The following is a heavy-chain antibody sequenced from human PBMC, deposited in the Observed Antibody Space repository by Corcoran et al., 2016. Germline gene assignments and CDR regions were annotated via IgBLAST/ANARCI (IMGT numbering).Heavy chain of an antibody. CDR3: ARVSSSWYPTRPHYYYGMDV. V-gene: IGHV4-59*01. J-gene: IGHJ6*02. CDR2: IYYSGST. D-gene: IGHD6-13*01. CDR1: GGSISSYY. Sequence: QVQLQESGPGLVKPSETLSLTCTVSGGSISSYYWSWIRQPPGKGLEWIGYIYYSGSTNYNPSLQSRVTISVDTSKNQFSLKLSSVTAADTAVYDRARVSSSWYPTRPHYYYGMDVWGQGTTVTVSS.